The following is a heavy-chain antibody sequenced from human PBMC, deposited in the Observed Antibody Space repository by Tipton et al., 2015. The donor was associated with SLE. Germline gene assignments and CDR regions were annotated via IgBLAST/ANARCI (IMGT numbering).Heavy chain of an antibody. V-gene: IGHV4-31*03. CDR3: ARSLGAGFCSGGNCFEPLDY. CDR1: GVSIGSGGYY. D-gene: IGHD2-15*01. J-gene: IGHJ4*02. CDR2: FYYSGAT. Sequence: TLSLTCSVSGVSIGSGGYYWSWIRQHPGQGLEWIGYFYYSGATYYNPSLQSRVTMSADTSKNQFSLKLNSVTAVDTAIYYCARSLGAGFCSGGNCFEPLDYWGQGILVTVSS.